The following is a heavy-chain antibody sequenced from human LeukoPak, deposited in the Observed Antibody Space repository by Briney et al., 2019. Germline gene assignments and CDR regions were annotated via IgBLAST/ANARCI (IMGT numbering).Heavy chain of an antibody. CDR1: GFTFNSYA. CDR2: ISYDGSNK. Sequence: GGSLRLSCAASGFTFNSYAMHWVRQAPGKGLEWVAVISYDGSNKYYADSVKGRFTISRDNSKNTLYLQMNSLRAEDTAVYYCARDGPDYDFWSGYNMYYFDYWGQGTLVTVSS. D-gene: IGHD3-3*01. V-gene: IGHV3-30-3*01. J-gene: IGHJ4*02. CDR3: ARDGPDYDFWSGYNMYYFDY.